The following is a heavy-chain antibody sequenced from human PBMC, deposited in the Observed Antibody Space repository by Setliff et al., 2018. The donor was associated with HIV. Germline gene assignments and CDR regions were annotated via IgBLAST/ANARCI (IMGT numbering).Heavy chain of an antibody. CDR1: GFTFSSHE. V-gene: IGHV3-48*03. Sequence: GGSLRLSCVVSGFTFSSHEMNWVRQAPGKGLEWVSYISSTGDAIYYADSLKGRFTISRDNAKRSLYLQMNSLRGEDTAVYYCARYFRDGSYNDYWGQGTLVTVSS. J-gene: IGHJ4*02. CDR2: ISSTGDAI. D-gene: IGHD3-10*01. CDR3: ARYFRDGSYNDY.